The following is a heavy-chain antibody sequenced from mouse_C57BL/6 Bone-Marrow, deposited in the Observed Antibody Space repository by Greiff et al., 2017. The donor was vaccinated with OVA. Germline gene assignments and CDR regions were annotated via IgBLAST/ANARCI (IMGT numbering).Heavy chain of an antibody. J-gene: IGHJ4*01. Sequence: EVHLVESGPELVKPGASVKMSCKASGYTFTDYNMHWVKQSHGKSLEWIGYINPNNGGTSYNQKFKGKATLTVNKSSSTAYMELRSLTSEDSAVYYCARFAYDYGVRAMDYWGQGTSVTVSS. V-gene: IGHV1-22*01. CDR1: GYTFTDYN. CDR3: ARFAYDYGVRAMDY. CDR2: INPNNGGT. D-gene: IGHD2-4*01.